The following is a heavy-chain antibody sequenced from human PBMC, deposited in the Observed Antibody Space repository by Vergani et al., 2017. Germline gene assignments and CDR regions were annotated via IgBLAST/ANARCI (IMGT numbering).Heavy chain of an antibody. V-gene: IGHV3-7*01. D-gene: IGHD6-19*01. Sequence: EVQLVESGGGLVQPGGSLRLSCAASGFTFSSYWMSWVRQAPGKGLEWVANIKQDGSEKYYVDSVKGRFTISRDNAKNSLYLQMNSLRAEDTAVYYCARRAFFFPWLVLVWFDPWGQGTLVTVSS. J-gene: IGHJ5*02. CDR3: ARRAFFFPWLVLVWFDP. CDR1: GFTFSSYW. CDR2: IKQDGSEK.